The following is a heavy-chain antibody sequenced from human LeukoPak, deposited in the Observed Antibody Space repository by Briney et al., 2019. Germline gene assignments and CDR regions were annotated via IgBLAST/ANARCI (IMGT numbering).Heavy chain of an antibody. CDR1: GFTVSSNY. V-gene: IGHV3-53*01. CDR2: IYSGGST. CDR3: ARYSSSSYYYYGMDV. Sequence: GGSLRLSYAASGFTVSSNYMSWVRQAPGKGLEWVSVIYSGGSTYYADSVKGRFTISRDNSKNTLYLQMNSLRAEDTAVYYCARYSSSSYYYYGMDVWGQGTTVTVSS. J-gene: IGHJ6*02. D-gene: IGHD6-6*01.